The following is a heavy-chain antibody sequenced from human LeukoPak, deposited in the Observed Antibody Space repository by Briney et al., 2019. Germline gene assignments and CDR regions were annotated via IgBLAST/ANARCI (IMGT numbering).Heavy chain of an antibody. J-gene: IGHJ4*02. CDR3: VGHSDY. Sequence: GGSLRLSCAASGFIFSSYWMSWVRQAPGKGLEWVANIKQDGSEKYYVDSVKGRFTISRDNAKNSLYLQMNSLRAEDTAVYYCVGHSDYWGQGTLVTVSS. CDR1: GFIFSSYW. D-gene: IGHD3-16*01. V-gene: IGHV3-7*01. CDR2: IKQDGSEK.